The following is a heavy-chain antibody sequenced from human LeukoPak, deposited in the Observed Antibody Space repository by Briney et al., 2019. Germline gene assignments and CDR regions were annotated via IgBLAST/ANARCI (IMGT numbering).Heavy chain of an antibody. J-gene: IGHJ6*02. Sequence: ASVKVSFKVSGYTLTELSMHWVRQAPGKGLEWMGGFDPEDGETIYAQKFQGRVTMTEDTSTDTAYMELSSLRSEDTAVYYCAADKGYYYGMDVWGQGTTVTVSS. CDR2: FDPEDGET. V-gene: IGHV1-24*01. CDR1: GYTLTELS. CDR3: AADKGYYYGMDV.